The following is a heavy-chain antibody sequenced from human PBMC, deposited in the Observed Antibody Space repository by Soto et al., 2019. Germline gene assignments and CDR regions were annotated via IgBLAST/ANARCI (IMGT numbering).Heavy chain of an antibody. V-gene: IGHV1-18*04. J-gene: IGHJ4*02. Sequence: QVQLVQSGAEVKKPGASVKVSCKASGYTFIGYEMHWVRQAPGQGLEWMGWISAYNGNTNYAQKLQGRVTMTTDTSTSTAYMELRSLRSDDTAVYYCARDPSGGGLFDYWGQGTLVTVSS. CDR2: ISAYNGNT. CDR1: GYTFIGYE. D-gene: IGHD3-10*01. CDR3: ARDPSGGGLFDY.